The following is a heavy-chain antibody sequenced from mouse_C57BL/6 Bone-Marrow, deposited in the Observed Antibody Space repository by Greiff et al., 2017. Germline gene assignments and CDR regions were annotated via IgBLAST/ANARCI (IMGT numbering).Heavy chain of an antibody. CDR2: INPGSGGT. V-gene: IGHV1-54*01. CDR1: GYAFTNYL. CDR3: ARSSWYFGV. Sequence: QVQLKESGAELVRPGTSVKVSCKASGYAFTNYLIEWVKQRPGQGLEWIGVINPGSGGTNYNEKFKGKATLTADKSSSTAYMQLSSLTSEDSAVYFCARSSWYFGVWGTGTTVTVSS. J-gene: IGHJ1*03.